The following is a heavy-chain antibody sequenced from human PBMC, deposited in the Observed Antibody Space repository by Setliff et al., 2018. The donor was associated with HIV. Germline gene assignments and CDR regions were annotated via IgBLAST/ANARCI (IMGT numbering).Heavy chain of an antibody. J-gene: IGHJ4*02. Sequence: PSETLSLTCTVSGGSISSSSYYWGWIRQPPGKGLEWIGSIYYSGSTYYNSSLKIRVTISVDTSKNQFSLKLSTVTAADTAVYYCARVVWSLCYFDYWGPGTLVTVSS. CDR1: GGSISSSSYY. CDR3: ARVVWSLCYFDY. D-gene: IGHD3-10*01. CDR2: IYYSGST. V-gene: IGHV4-39*01.